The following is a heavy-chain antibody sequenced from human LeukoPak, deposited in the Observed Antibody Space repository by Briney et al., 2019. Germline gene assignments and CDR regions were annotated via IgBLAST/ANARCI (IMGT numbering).Heavy chain of an antibody. J-gene: IGHJ4*02. CDR3: AKDLADYGDYDY. D-gene: IGHD4-17*01. V-gene: IGHV3-23*01. Sequence: GGSLRLSCAASGFTFSSYAMSWVRQAPGKGLEWVSAISGSGGSTYYADSVKGRFTISRHNSKNTLYLQMNSLRAEDTAVYYCAKDLADYGDYDYWGQGTLVTVSS. CDR1: GFTFSSYA. CDR2: ISGSGGST.